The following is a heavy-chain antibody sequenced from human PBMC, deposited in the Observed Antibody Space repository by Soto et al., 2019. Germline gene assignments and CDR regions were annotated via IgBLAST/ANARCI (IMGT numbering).Heavy chain of an antibody. J-gene: IGHJ1*01. CDR1: GFSFSINGVA. V-gene: IGHV2-5*02. CDR2: IYWDDDQ. Sequence: QITLKESGPTLVKPTQTLTLTCTFSGFSFSINGVAVGWIRQPPGQALEWLALIYWDDDQRFNPSLKNRPPIXTXHPRNQLVLTMTNRDPVDTSTYYCAHKRDVPRGFKSWGQGTLVTVSS. CDR3: AHKRDVPRGFKS. D-gene: IGHD3-10*01.